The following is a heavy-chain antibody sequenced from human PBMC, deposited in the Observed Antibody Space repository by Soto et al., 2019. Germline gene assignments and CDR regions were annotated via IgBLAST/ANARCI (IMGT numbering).Heavy chain of an antibody. V-gene: IGHV1-2*02. CDR1: GYTFTAYH. Sequence: ASVKVSCKTSGYTFTAYHIHWVLQAPGQGLEWMGWINPNSGGANYSQKFEGRDTMTRDTSISTAYMELSRLGSDDTALYYCARGYSGHGMDGWGQGTTVTVSS. J-gene: IGHJ6*01. CDR3: ARGYSGHGMDG. D-gene: IGHD1-26*01. CDR2: INPNSGGA.